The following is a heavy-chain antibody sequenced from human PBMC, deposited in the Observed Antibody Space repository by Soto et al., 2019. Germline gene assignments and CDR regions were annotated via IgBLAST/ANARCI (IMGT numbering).Heavy chain of an antibody. Sequence: QVQLVQSGAEVKKPGSSVKVSCKASGGTFSSYAISWVRQAPGQGLEWMGGIIPIFGTANYAQKFQGRVTITADESTSTAYMELSSLRSEDTAVYYCARVKADSSSWYNYYGMGVWGQGTTVTVSS. D-gene: IGHD6-13*01. V-gene: IGHV1-69*12. CDR1: GGTFSSYA. J-gene: IGHJ6*02. CDR2: IIPIFGTA. CDR3: ARVKADSSSWYNYYGMGV.